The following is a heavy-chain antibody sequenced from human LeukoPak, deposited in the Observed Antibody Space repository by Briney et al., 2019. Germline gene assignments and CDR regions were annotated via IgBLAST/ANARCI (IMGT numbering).Heavy chain of an antibody. V-gene: IGHV4-39*07. CDR3: ARGQMVRGLFIDY. J-gene: IGHJ4*02. Sequence: SETLSLTCTVSGGSISSSSYSWGWIRQPPGKGLEWIGSFHYSGSTYYNPSLKSRVTISVDTSKNQFSLKLSSVTAADTAVYYCARGQMVRGLFIDYWGQGTLVTVSS. CDR1: GGSISSSSYS. CDR2: FHYSGST. D-gene: IGHD3-10*01.